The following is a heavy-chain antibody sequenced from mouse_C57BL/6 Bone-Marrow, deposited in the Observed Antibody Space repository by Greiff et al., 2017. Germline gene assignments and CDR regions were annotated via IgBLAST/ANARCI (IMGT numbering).Heavy chain of an antibody. J-gene: IGHJ3*01. V-gene: IGHV5-17*01. D-gene: IGHD2-4*01. CDR2: ISSGSSTI. CDR3: ARPGSTMKAWFAY. CDR1: GFTFSDYG. Sequence: EVKLEESGGGLVKPGGSLKLSCAASGFTFSDYGMHWVRQAPEKGLEWVAYISSGSSTIYYADTVKGRFTISRDNAKNTLFLQMTSLRSEDTAMYYCARPGSTMKAWFAYWGQGTLVTVSA.